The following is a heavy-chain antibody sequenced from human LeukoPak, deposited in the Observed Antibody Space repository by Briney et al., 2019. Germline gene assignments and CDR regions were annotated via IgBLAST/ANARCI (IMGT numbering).Heavy chain of an antibody. CDR3: ARDFIACMDV. V-gene: IGHV4-4*07. CDR1: GGSITSYF. D-gene: IGHD3-16*02. Sequence: SETLPLTCTVSGGSITSYFWSWIRQPAGKGLEWIGRIYTSGSTNYNPSLKGRVTMSVDTSKNQFSLKLSSVTAADTAVYYCARDFIACMDVWGQGTTVTVSS. J-gene: IGHJ6*02. CDR2: IYTSGST.